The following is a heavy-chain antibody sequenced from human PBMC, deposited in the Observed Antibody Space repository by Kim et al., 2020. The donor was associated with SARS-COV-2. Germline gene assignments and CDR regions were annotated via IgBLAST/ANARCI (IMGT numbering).Heavy chain of an antibody. D-gene: IGHD3-22*01. J-gene: IGHJ5*01. V-gene: IGHV3-53*01. CDR1: GFPVSGNY. CDR2: MYPAGST. CDR3: ASTPTTYYLDTSGYLDS. Sequence: GGSLRLSCAATGFPVSGNYMSWVRQAPGRGLEWVSVMYPAGSTYYADAVRGRFTISRDNSRDTLYLQMNILGAEDTAVYYCASTPTTYYLDTSGYLDSWG.